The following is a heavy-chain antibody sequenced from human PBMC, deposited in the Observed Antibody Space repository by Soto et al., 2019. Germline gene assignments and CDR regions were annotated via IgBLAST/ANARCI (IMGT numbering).Heavy chain of an antibody. J-gene: IGHJ4*02. CDR2: INQDGNED. Sequence: SGGALRVSCAASGFTFSSYWMNWVRQAPGKGLEWVANINQDGNEDNLLDSVKGRFTISRDNAKNSLFLQMNSLRVDDTAVYYCARTGDGHHDFLDYWGQGALVTVSS. D-gene: IGHD1-1*01. V-gene: IGHV3-7*01. CDR3: ARTGDGHHDFLDY. CDR1: GFTFSSYW.